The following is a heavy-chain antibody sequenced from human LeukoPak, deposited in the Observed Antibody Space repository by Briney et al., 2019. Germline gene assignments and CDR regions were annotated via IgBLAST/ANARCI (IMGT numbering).Heavy chain of an antibody. CDR1: LDSTTSNFW. D-gene: IGHD4-17*01. J-gene: IGHJ4*02. CDR3: ARGTMTTVTYYFDY. CDR2: IHRSGSP. Sequence: SETLSLTCTVSLDSTTSNFWSWVRQPPGKSLEWIGEIHRSGSPNYNPSLQSRVTISIDRSRNQIVLELSSVTAADTAVYYCARGTMTTVTYYFDYWGQGTLVTVSS. V-gene: IGHV4-4*02.